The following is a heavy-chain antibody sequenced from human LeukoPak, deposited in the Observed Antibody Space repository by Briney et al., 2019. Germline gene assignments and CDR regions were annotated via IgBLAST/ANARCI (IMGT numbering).Heavy chain of an antibody. Sequence: GGSLRLSCAASGFTFSSYAMSWVRQAPGEGLEWVSTISGSGGSTYYADSVKGRFTISRDNSKNTLYLQMNSLRAEDTAVYYCAKGSRGNSIDYWGQGTLVTVSS. CDR3: AKGSRGNSIDY. CDR1: GFTFSSYA. J-gene: IGHJ4*02. V-gene: IGHV3-23*01. D-gene: IGHD1-1*01. CDR2: ISGSGGST.